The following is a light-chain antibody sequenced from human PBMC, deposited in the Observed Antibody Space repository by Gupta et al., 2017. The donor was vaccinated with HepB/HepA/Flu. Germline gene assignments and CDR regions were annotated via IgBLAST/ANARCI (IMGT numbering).Light chain of an antibody. V-gene: IGLV2-14*03. CDR2: DVS. J-gene: IGLJ1*01. Sequence: QPPLTHLASFSGSPGQSTTTPCPGTSSDVGGYNYVSWYQQHPGKAPKLMIYDVSNRPSGVSNRFSGSKSGNTASLTISGLQAEDEADYYCSSYTSSSTSYVFGTGTKVTVL. CDR3: SSYTSSSTSYV. CDR1: SSDVGGYNY.